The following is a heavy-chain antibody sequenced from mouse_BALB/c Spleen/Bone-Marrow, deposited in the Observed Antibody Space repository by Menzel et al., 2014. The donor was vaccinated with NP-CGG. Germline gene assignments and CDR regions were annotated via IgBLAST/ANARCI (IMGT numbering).Heavy chain of an antibody. V-gene: IGHV5-6*02. Sequence: EVNVVESGGDLVKPGGSLKLSCAASGFTFSSHGMSWVRQTPDKRLEWVATISSGGIYTYYPDSVKGRFTISRDNAKNTLYLQMSSLKSEDTAMYYCTRRTGTDYYAMDYWGQGTSVSVSS. CDR1: GFTFSSHG. CDR2: ISSGGIYT. CDR3: TRRTGTDYYAMDY. D-gene: IGHD4-1*01. J-gene: IGHJ4*01.